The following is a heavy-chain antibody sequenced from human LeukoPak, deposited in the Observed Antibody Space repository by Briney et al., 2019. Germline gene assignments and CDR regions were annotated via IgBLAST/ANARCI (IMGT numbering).Heavy chain of an antibody. CDR2: IYYSGST. CDR1: GGSISSSSYY. J-gene: IGHJ4*02. CDR3: ASTSGSYDY. V-gene: IGHV4-39*01. Sequence: SETLSLTCTVSGGSISSSSYYWGWLRQPPGKGLEWIGSIYYSGSTYYHPSLKSLVTISVDTSKNQFSLKLSSVTAADTAVYYCASTSGSYDYWGQGTLVTVSS. D-gene: IGHD1-26*01.